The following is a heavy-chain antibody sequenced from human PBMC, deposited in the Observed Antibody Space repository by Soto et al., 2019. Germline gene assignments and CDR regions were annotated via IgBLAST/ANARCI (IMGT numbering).Heavy chain of an antibody. CDR3: ARDGYCSGGSCYSSWFDP. D-gene: IGHD2-15*01. CDR1: GGTFSSYA. V-gene: IGHV1-69*01. Sequence: QVQLVQSGAEVKKPGSSVKVSCQASGGTFSSYAISWVRQAPGQGLEWLGGIIPIFGTANYAQKFQGRVTITADESTSTAYMELSSLRSEDTAVYYCARDGYCSGGSCYSSWFDPWGQGTLVTVSS. CDR2: IIPIFGTA. J-gene: IGHJ5*02.